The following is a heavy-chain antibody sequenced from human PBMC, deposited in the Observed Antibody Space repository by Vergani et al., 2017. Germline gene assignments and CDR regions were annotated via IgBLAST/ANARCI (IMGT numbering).Heavy chain of an antibody. CDR1: GGSISSSSYY. CDR2: IYYSGST. V-gene: IGHV4-39*07. J-gene: IGHJ4*02. CDR3: ARSPGGYYYDSSGYLYFDY. Sequence: QLQLQESGPGLVKPSETLSLTCTVSGGSISSSSYYWGWTRQPPGKGLEWIGSIYYSGSTNYNPSLKSRVTISVDTSKNQFSLKLSSVTAADTAVYYCARSPGGYYYDSSGYLYFDYWGQGTLVTVSS. D-gene: IGHD3-22*01.